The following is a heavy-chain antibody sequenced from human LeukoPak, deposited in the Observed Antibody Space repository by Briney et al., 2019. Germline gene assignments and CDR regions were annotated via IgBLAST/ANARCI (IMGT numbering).Heavy chain of an antibody. D-gene: IGHD3-9*01. CDR3: ARVNGGILTGYSIFDY. CDR1: GGSISSSSYY. J-gene: IGHJ4*02. Sequence: SETLSLTCTVSGGSISSSSYYWGWIRQPPGKGLEWIGSIYHSGSTYYNPSLKSRVTISVDKSKNQFSLKLSSVTAADTAVYYCARVNGGILTGYSIFDYWGQGTLVTVSS. V-gene: IGHV4-39*07. CDR2: IYHSGST.